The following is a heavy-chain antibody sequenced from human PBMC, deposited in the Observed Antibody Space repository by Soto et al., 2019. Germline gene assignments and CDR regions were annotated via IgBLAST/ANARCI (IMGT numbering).Heavy chain of an antibody. J-gene: IGHJ5*02. CDR3: ARDLTCTNGVCYLGGFDP. CDR2: INHSGST. CDR1: GGSFSGYY. V-gene: IGHV4-34*01. D-gene: IGHD2-8*01. Sequence: SETLSLTCAVYGGSFSGYYWSWIRQPPGKGLEWIGEINHSGSTNYNPSLKSRVTISVDTYKNKFSLKLSSVTAADTAVYYCARDLTCTNGVCYLGGFDPWGQGTLVTVSS.